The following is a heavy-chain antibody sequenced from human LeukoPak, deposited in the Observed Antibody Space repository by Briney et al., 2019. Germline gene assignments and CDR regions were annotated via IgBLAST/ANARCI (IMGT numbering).Heavy chain of an antibody. D-gene: IGHD2-21*01. CDR2: VFHDGST. J-gene: IGHJ4*02. Sequence: SETLSLTCAVSGYSISTGRYWAWIRQPPGKGLEWLGSVFHDGSTYYNSSLKGRVTISVDTSKNQFSLNLRSVTAADTAIYYCARSLSVAGIDYWGQGTRVTVPS. CDR1: GYSISTGRY. CDR3: ARSLSVAGIDY. V-gene: IGHV4-38-2*01.